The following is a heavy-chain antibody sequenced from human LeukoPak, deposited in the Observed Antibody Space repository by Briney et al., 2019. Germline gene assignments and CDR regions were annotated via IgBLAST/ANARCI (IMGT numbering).Heavy chain of an antibody. D-gene: IGHD4-17*01. CDR1: GFTFGTYW. V-gene: IGHV3-7*01. Sequence: GGSLRLSCAASGFTFGTYWMSWVRQAPGKGLEWVANIKQDGSEKYYVDSVKGRFTISRVNAKNSLYLQMNSPRAEDTAVYFCARDRTVTTGIDYWGQGTLVTASS. CDR2: IKQDGSEK. CDR3: ARDRTVTTGIDY. J-gene: IGHJ4*02.